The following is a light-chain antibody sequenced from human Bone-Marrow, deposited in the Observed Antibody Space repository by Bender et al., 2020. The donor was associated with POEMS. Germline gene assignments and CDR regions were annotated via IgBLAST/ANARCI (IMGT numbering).Light chain of an antibody. Sequence: QSVLTQPPSASGTPGPRVTISCSGGSSNIGAHAVNWYQPLPGTDPKLLISSNHRRPSEVPDRVSGSRSGTSASLAISGRQSEDEADYYCAGWDNSLNGWVFGGGTKLTVL. J-gene: IGLJ3*02. CDR3: AGWDNSLNGWV. CDR1: SSNIGAHA. V-gene: IGLV1-44*01. CDR2: SNH.